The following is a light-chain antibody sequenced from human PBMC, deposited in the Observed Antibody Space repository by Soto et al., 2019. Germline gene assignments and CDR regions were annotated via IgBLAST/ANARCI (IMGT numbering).Light chain of an antibody. Sequence: DIQMTQSPSTLSASVGDRVTITCRASQSIRSWLAWYQQKPGKAPKLLIYKASSLESGVPSRFSGSGSGTEFTLTISSLQPDDFATYYCQQYKSYPLTFGGGTKVEIK. CDR2: KAS. V-gene: IGKV1-5*03. CDR1: QSIRSW. CDR3: QQYKSYPLT. J-gene: IGKJ4*01.